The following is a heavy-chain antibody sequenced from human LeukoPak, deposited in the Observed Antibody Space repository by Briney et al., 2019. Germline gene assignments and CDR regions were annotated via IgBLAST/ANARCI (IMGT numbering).Heavy chain of an antibody. CDR2: ITSSSGYI. D-gene: IGHD3-22*01. CDR3: ARAGRHSLGYYWLY. CDR1: GFTFSSYS. V-gene: IGHV3-21*01. Sequence: GGSLRLSCAASGFTFSSYSMNWVRQAPGKGLEWVSSITSSSGYIYYADSVKGRFTISRDNAKNSLYLQMNSLRAEDTAVYYCARAGRHSLGYYWLYWGQGTLVTVSS. J-gene: IGHJ4*02.